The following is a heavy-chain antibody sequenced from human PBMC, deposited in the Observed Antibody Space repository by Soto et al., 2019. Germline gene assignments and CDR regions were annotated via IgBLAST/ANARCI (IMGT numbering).Heavy chain of an antibody. V-gene: IGHV3-23*01. CDR3: AKRWLVPITGISDAFDI. CDR2: ISGSGGST. J-gene: IGHJ3*02. CDR1: GFTFSSYA. Sequence: GGSLRLSCAASGFTFSSYAMSWVRQAPGKGLEWVSAISGSGGSTYYADSVKGRFTISRDNSKNTLYLQMNSLRAEDTAVYYCAKRWLVPITGISDAFDIWGQGTMVTVSS. D-gene: IGHD1-20*01.